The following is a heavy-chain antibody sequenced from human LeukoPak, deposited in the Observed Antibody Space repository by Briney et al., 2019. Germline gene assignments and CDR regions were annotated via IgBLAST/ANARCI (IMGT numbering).Heavy chain of an antibody. D-gene: IGHD4-17*01. Sequence: PGGSLRLSCAASGFTFSDYYMSWIRQAPGKGLEWVSYISSSGSTIYYADSVKGRFTISRDNAKNSLYLQMNSLRAEDTAVYYCARELATTVTNSGWFDPWGQGTLVTVSS. J-gene: IGHJ5*02. CDR3: ARELATTVTNSGWFDP. V-gene: IGHV3-11*04. CDR1: GFTFSDYY. CDR2: ISSSGSTI.